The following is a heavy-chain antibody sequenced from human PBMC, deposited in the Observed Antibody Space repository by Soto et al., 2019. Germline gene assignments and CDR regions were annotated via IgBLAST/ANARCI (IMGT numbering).Heavy chain of an antibody. Sequence: SETLSLTGAVYGGSFGGYYCSWIRQPPGKGLEWIGEINHSGSTNYNPSLKSRVTISVDTSKKQFSLKLSSVTAADTAVYYCATRTGGDSVMKWFDLWGQGTLVTVSS. J-gene: IGHJ5*02. D-gene: IGHD5-18*01. CDR3: ATRTGGDSVMKWFDL. V-gene: IGHV4-34*01. CDR2: INHSGST. CDR1: GGSFGGYY.